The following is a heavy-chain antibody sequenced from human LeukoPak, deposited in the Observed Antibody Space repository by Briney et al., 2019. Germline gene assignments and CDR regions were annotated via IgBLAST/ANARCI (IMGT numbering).Heavy chain of an antibody. Sequence: ASVKVSCTASGYTFTSYAMHSVRQAPGQRLEWMGWINAGNGNTKYSQKFQGRVTITRDTSASTAYMELSSLRSEDTAVYYCARGAVAGIPTPDYWGQGTLVTVSP. CDR3: ARGAVAGIPTPDY. J-gene: IGHJ4*02. CDR1: GYTFTSYA. D-gene: IGHD6-19*01. CDR2: INAGNGNT. V-gene: IGHV1-3*01.